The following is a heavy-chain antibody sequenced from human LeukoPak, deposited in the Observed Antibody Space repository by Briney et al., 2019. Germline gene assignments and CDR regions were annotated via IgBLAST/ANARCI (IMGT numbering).Heavy chain of an antibody. Sequence: ASVKVSCKASGYTFTSYDINWVRQAPGQGLEGMGWMNPNSGNTDYAQKFQGRVTMTRNTSISTAYMELSSLRSEDTAVHYCARQALDSGYDLDAFDIWGQGTMVTVSS. J-gene: IGHJ3*02. CDR1: GYTFTSYD. CDR2: MNPNSGNT. CDR3: ARQALDSGYDLDAFDI. V-gene: IGHV1-8*01. D-gene: IGHD5-12*01.